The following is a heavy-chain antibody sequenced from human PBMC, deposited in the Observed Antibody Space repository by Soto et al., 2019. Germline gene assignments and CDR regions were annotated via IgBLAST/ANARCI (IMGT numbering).Heavy chain of an antibody. D-gene: IGHD2-15*01. CDR2: INAGNGNT. CDR1: GYTFTSYA. Sequence: ASVKVSCKASGYTFTSYAMHCVRQAPGQRLEWMGWINAGNGNTKYSQNCQGRVTITRDTSASTAYMELSSLRSEDTAVYYCARGPGGPDGHGYYWGQGALGTVSS. V-gene: IGHV1-3*01. J-gene: IGHJ4*02. CDR3: ARGPGGPDGHGYY.